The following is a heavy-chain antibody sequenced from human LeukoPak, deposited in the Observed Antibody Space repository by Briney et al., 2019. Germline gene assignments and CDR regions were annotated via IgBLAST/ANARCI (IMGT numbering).Heavy chain of an antibody. CDR3: ATEGSYVLTGQNCFDH. J-gene: IGHJ5*02. Sequence: ASVKVSCKASGYTFASYDINWVRQATGQGLEWMGWMNPNSGNTGYAQKFQGRVTMTEDTSTDTAYMELSSLRSEDTAVYYCATEGSYVLTGQNCFDHWGQGTLVTVSS. V-gene: IGHV1-8*02. CDR1: GYTFASYD. CDR2: MNPNSGNT. D-gene: IGHD3-9*01.